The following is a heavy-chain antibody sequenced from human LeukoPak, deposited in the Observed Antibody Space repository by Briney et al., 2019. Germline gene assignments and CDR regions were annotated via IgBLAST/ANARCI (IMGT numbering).Heavy chain of an antibody. D-gene: IGHD3-3*01. CDR3: ARISSFWSGLHYYYFMDV. Sequence: GGSLRLSCAASGFTFSSYSMNWVRQAPGKGLEWVSSISSSSSYIYYADSVKGRFTISRDNAKNSLYLQMNSLRAEDTAVYYCARISSFWSGLHYYYFMDVWGKGTTVTVSS. V-gene: IGHV3-21*01. CDR1: GFTFSSYS. J-gene: IGHJ6*03. CDR2: ISSSSSYI.